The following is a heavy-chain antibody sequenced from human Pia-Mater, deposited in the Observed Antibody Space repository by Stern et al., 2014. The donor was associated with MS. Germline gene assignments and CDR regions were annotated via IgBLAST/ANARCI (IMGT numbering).Heavy chain of an antibody. CDR3: ASERYTYYDDQRPPGGFDP. CDR2: VVVFNGDV. CDR1: GITFSHSV. D-gene: IGHD5-18*01. J-gene: IGHJ5*02. Sequence: VQLVQSGPEVKKPGTSVKVSCKASGITFSHSVIQWLRQARGQHPVWVGVVVVFNGDVNYAPRFQERVTITRDMSTSTVYMELRSLKSEDTAIYYCASERYTYYDDQRPPGGFDPWGQGTLVTVSS. V-gene: IGHV1-58*02.